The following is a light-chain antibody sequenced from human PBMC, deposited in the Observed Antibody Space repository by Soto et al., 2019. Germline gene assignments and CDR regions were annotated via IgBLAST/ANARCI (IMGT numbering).Light chain of an antibody. V-gene: IGKV1-5*01. CDR2: DAS. CDR1: QSIGTF. Sequence: DIQMTQSPSTLSASLGDRVTITCRASQSIGTFLSCYQHQPGKAPKLLIYDASTLESGVPSRFSGSGSGTEFTLTISSLQPDDFATYYCQQYNSYSPTFGQGTKVDIK. CDR3: QQYNSYSPT. J-gene: IGKJ1*01.